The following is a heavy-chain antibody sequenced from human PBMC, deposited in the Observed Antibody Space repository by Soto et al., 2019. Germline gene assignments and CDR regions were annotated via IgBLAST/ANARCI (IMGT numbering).Heavy chain of an antibody. J-gene: IGHJ6*02. V-gene: IGHV1-69*12. CDR3: ARVAGAYCGGDCYPQNYYYGMDV. CDR2: IIPIFGTA. Sequence: QVQLVQSGAEVKKPGSSVKVSCKASGGTFSSYAISWVRQAPGQGLEWMGGIIPIFGTANYAQKFQGRVTITADESTSTAYMELSSVRSEDTAVYYCARVAGAYCGGDCYPQNYYYGMDVWGQGTTVTVSS. CDR1: GGTFSSYA. D-gene: IGHD2-21*02.